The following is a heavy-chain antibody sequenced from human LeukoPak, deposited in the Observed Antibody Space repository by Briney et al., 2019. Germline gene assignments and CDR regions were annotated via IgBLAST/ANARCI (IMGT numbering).Heavy chain of an antibody. Sequence: SETLSLTCTVSGGSLSSGSYYWGWIRQPPGKGLEWIGSIYYSGSTYYNPSLKSRVTISVDTSKNQFSLKLSSVTAADTAVYYCARDLTTDSDYWGQGTLVTVSS. CDR3: ARDLTTDSDY. J-gene: IGHJ4*02. V-gene: IGHV4-39*07. CDR2: IYYSGST. CDR1: GGSLSSGSYY. D-gene: IGHD4-11*01.